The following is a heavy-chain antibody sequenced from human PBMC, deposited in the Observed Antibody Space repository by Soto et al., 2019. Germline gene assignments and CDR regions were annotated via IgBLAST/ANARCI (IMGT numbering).Heavy chain of an antibody. CDR2: ISGYNGNT. V-gene: IGHV1-18*01. J-gene: IGHJ4*02. Sequence: QVPLVQSGTEVRKPGASVKVSCKASGYTFTSYGINWVRQAPGQGLEWMGWISGYNGNTDYVQRLQDRVTMTTDTSTRTAYMELRNLRSDDSAVYYCARTDLKLRGLDYWGQGPLVTVSS. D-gene: IGHD1-7*01. CDR1: GYTFTSYG. CDR3: ARTDLKLRGLDY.